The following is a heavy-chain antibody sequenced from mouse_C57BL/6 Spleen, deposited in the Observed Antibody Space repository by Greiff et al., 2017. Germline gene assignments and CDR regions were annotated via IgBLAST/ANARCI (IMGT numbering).Heavy chain of an antibody. J-gene: IGHJ4*01. CDR1: GYAFSSSW. D-gene: IGHD4-1*01. CDR2: IYPGDGDT. CDR3: ARIWEGDAMDY. V-gene: IGHV1-82*01. Sequence: PLQQSGPELVKPGASVKISCKASGYAFSSSWMNWVKQRPGKGLEWIGRIYPGDGDTNYNGKFKGKATLTADKSSSTAYMQLSSLTSEDSAVYFCARIWEGDAMDYWGQGTSVTVSS.